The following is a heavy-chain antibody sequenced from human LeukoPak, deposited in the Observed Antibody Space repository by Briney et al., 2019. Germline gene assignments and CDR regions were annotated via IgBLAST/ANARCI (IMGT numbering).Heavy chain of an antibody. CDR3: AKDRHGHYALDY. J-gene: IGHJ4*02. Sequence: GGSLRLSCAASGFTFSTYGMHWVRQAPGKGLEWVAFIPDRGSDNNYAASVKGRFTISRDNSKNMLYLQMNSLRLEDTAVYYCAKDRHGHYALDYCGQGTLVTVSS. V-gene: IGHV3-30*02. CDR1: GFTFSTYG. D-gene: IGHD4-17*01. CDR2: IPDRGSDN.